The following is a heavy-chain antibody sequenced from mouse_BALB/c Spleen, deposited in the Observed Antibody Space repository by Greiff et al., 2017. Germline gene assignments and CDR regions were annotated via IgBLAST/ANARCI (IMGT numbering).Heavy chain of an antibody. CDR3: ARRGDGNYYFDY. D-gene: IGHD2-1*01. Sequence: QVQLQQPGAELVKPGAPVKLSCKASGYTFTSYWMNWVKQRPGRGLEWIGRIDPSDSETHYNQKFKDKATLTVYKSSSTAYIQLSSLTSEDSAVYYCARRGDGNYYFDYWGQGTTLTVSS. CDR2: IDPSDSET. V-gene: IGHV1-69*02. CDR1: GYTFTSYW. J-gene: IGHJ2*01.